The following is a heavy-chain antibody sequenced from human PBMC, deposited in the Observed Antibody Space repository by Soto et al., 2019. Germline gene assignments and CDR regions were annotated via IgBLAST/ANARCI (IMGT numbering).Heavy chain of an antibody. V-gene: IGHV3-21*01. Sequence: DVQLVESGGGLVKPGGSLRLSCAASGFSLSDYSMNWIRQAPGKGLEWVASISSRSSFIHYAESMKGRFTISRDNAKNALYLQMNSLSAEDTAVYYCAGSSDDGRDNWGQGTLVTVSS. D-gene: IGHD1-26*01. CDR1: GFSLSDYS. J-gene: IGHJ4*02. CDR3: AGSSDDGRDN. CDR2: ISSRSSFI.